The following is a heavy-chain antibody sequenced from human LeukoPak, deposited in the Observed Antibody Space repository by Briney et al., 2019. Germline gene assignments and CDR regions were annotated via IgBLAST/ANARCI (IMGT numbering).Heavy chain of an antibody. Sequence: GGSLRLSCAASGFTFSSYEMNWVRQAPGKGLEWVSYISSSDSTIYYADSVKGRFTISRDNAKNSLYLQMNSLRAEDTAVYYCARDRLSVVPAAMQGTYYYYYYMDVWGKGTTVTVSS. CDR1: GFTFSSYE. CDR2: ISSSDSTI. CDR3: ARDRLSVVPAAMQGTYYYYYYMDV. V-gene: IGHV3-48*03. J-gene: IGHJ6*03. D-gene: IGHD2-2*01.